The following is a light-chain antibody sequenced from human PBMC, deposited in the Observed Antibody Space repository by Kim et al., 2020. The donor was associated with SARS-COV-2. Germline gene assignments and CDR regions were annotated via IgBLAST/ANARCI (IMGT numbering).Light chain of an antibody. V-gene: IGKV3-15*01. CDR3: QQYNNWPFT. Sequence: VSAGERAILCCRTSQSVSSYLAWYQQKPGQAPRLLIYGASSRATGIPARFSGSGSGTEFTLTISSLQSEDFAVYYCQQYNNWPFTFGGGTKVDIK. CDR2: GAS. J-gene: IGKJ4*01. CDR1: QSVSSY.